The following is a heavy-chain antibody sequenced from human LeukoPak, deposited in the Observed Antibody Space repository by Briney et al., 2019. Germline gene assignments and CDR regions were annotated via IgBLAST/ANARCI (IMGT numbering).Heavy chain of an antibody. CDR1: GFTFSSYE. D-gene: IGHD2-15*01. V-gene: IGHV3-48*03. CDR2: ISSSGSTI. CDR3: ARLVVAATRPSNWSDP. Sequence: GGALRLSCAASGFTFSSYEMNWVRQAPGKGLEWVSYISSSGSTIYYADSVKGRFTISRDNAKNSLYLQMNRLIAEDTAVYYCARLVVAATRPSNWSDPCGQGTLVTVSS. J-gene: IGHJ5*02.